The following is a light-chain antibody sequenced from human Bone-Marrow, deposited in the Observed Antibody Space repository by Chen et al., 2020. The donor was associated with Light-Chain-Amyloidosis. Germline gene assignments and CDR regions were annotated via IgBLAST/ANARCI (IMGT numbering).Light chain of an antibody. CDR2: GAS. CDR3: QQYNNWPHPMYT. V-gene: IGKV3-15*01. J-gene: IGKJ2*01. CDR1: QSVSSN. Sequence: EIVMTQSPATLSVSPGERATLSCRASQSVSSNLDWYQQKPGQAPRLLIYGASTRATGIPARFSGSGSGTEFTLTISSLQSEDFAVYYCQQYNNWPHPMYTFGQGTKLEIK.